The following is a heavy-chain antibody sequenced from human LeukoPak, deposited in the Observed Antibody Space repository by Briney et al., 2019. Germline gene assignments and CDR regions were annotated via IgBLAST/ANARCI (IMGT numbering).Heavy chain of an antibody. J-gene: IGHJ4*02. CDR2: RSAYNGNT. D-gene: IGHD6-13*01. V-gene: IGHV1-18*01. Sequence: ASVKVSCKASGYTFTNYGITWVRQAPGQGLGWVGWRSAYNGNTKYAQTLQGRVTMTTDTSTSTAYMELRRLRSDDTAVYYCARDHSSSCQLFDYWGQGTLVTVSS. CDR3: ARDHSSSCQLFDY. CDR1: GYTFTNYG.